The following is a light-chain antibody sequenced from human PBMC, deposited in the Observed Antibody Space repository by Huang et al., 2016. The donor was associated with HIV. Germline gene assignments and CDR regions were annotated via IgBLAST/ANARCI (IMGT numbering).Light chain of an antibody. CDR2: GAS. Sequence: EIVLTQSPATLSLSPGGRATLSCRASQSVSNNFLAWYQLRPGLAPRLLIYGASSRAPGIPDRFSGFGSGTDFVLTISRLESEDFADYYCQQYVNSPWTFGQGTKVEIK. CDR1: QSVSNNF. V-gene: IGKV3-20*01. CDR3: QQYVNSPWT. J-gene: IGKJ1*01.